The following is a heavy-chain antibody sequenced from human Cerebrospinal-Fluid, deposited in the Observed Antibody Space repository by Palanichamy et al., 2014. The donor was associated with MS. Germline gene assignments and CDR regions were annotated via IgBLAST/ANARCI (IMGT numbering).Heavy chain of an antibody. CDR1: GFTFSHYW. CDR3: TRDIAADSNSSPFDF. CDR2: IKQDGSEK. J-gene: IGHJ4*02. V-gene: IGHV3-7*03. D-gene: IGHD3-22*01. Sequence: EVQLVESGGGLVQPGGSLRLSCATSGFTFSHYWMSWVRQAPGKGLEWVANIKQDGSEKYYVDSVKGRFTISRDNADNSVYLQMDGLRADDTAVFYCTRDIAADSNSSPFDFWGQGTLVTVSS.